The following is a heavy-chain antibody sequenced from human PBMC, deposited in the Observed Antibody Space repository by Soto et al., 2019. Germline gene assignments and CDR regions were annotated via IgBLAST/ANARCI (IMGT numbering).Heavy chain of an antibody. CDR3: ARGPLSITIFGVARTSDYYYGMDV. J-gene: IGHJ6*02. Sequence: KTSETLSLTCAVYGGSFSGYYWSWIRQPPGKGLEWIGEINHSGSTNYNPSLKSRVTISVDTSKNQFSLKLSSVTAADTAVYYCARGPLSITIFGVARTSDYYYGMDVWGQGTTVTVSS. CDR1: GGSFSGYY. CDR2: INHSGST. V-gene: IGHV4-34*01. D-gene: IGHD3-3*01.